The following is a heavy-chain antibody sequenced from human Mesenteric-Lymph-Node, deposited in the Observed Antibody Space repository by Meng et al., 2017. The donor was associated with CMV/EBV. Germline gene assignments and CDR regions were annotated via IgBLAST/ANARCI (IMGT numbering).Heavy chain of an antibody. CDR2: ISSDGSST. D-gene: IGHD6-19*01. J-gene: IGHJ4*02. Sequence: ASGLTFSSYWMHWVRQAPGKGLVWVSRISSDGSSTTYADSVKGRFAISRDNAKNTLYLQMNSLRAEDTAVYYCTRDISGGSGWSLGYWGQGTLVTVSS. V-gene: IGHV3-74*01. CDR3: TRDISGGSGWSLGY. CDR1: GLTFSSYW.